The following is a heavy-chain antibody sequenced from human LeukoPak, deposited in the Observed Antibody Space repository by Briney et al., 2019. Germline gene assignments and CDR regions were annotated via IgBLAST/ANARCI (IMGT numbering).Heavy chain of an antibody. Sequence: GGSLRLSCAASGFTFSAYWMSWVRQAPGKGLEGVANIKQDGSDKYYVDSVKGRFTISRDNAKNSLYLQMNSLRAEDTAVYYCARKTVVGFYFDYWGQGTPVTVSS. V-gene: IGHV3-7*03. J-gene: IGHJ4*02. CDR1: GFTFSAYW. CDR2: IKQDGSDK. CDR3: ARKTVVGFYFDY. D-gene: IGHD4-23*01.